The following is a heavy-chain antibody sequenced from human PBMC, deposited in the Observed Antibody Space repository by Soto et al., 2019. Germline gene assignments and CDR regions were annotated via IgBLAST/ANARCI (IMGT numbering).Heavy chain of an antibody. CDR1: GGSIGNNNW. J-gene: IGHJ5*02. D-gene: IGHD6-19*01. Sequence: PSETLSLTCAVSGGSIGNNNWWSWVRQSPGKGLEWIGEIHHSGSTNHNPSLKSRVTISVDKSKNQFSLNLGSVTAADTAVYYCVRGPTSGWNAWGQGTLVTVSS. CDR3: VRGPTSGWNA. V-gene: IGHV4-4*02. CDR2: IHHSGST.